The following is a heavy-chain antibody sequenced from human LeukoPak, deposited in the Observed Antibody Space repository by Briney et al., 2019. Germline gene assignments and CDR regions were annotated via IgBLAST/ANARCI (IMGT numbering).Heavy chain of an antibody. V-gene: IGHV4-38-2*02. CDR1: SFSFNITYY. CDR3: ARHLSGVTGYTYGRGIDY. D-gene: IGHD5-18*01. J-gene: IGHJ4*02. Sequence: SETLSLTCSASSFSFNITYYWGWIRQPPGQGLEWIGSINLGGHTYYNPSLKSRVTISVDTSKNQFSLKLSSVTAADTAVYYCARHLSGVTGYTYGRGIDYWGQGTLVTVSS. CDR2: INLGGHT.